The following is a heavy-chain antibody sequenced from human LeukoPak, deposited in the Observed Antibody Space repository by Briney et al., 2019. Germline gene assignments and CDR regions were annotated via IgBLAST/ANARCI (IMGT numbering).Heavy chain of an antibody. CDR2: ISGSGGST. Sequence: GGSLRLSCAASGFTFSSHAMSWVRQAPGKGLEWVSAISGSGGSTYYADSVKGRFTISRDNSKNTLYLQMNSLRAEDTAVYYCAKDCSSGWYINWFDPWGQGTLVTVSS. D-gene: IGHD6-19*01. CDR1: GFTFSSHA. J-gene: IGHJ5*02. V-gene: IGHV3-23*01. CDR3: AKDCSSGWYINWFDP.